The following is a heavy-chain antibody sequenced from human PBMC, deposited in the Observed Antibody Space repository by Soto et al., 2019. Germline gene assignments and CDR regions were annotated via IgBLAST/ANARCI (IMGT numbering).Heavy chain of an antibody. V-gene: IGHV1-8*01. J-gene: IGHJ4*02. CDR2: MNPDNGNT. CDR3: ARGPRESGEWLLFDY. CDR1: GYTFSTYE. D-gene: IGHD3-3*01. Sequence: GASVKVSCKASGYTFSTYEINWVRRAAGQGLEWMGRMNPDNGNTGYAQKFQDRVTMTRNTSISTAYMELSSLRSDDTAVYYCARGPRESGEWLLFDYWGQGALVIVSS.